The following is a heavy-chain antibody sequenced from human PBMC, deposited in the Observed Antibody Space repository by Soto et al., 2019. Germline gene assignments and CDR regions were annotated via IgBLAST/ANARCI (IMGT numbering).Heavy chain of an antibody. D-gene: IGHD2-2*01. CDR3: ASCISTSGYLRWVSYGMDV. Sequence: QVQLVESGGGVVQPGRSLRLSCAASGFTFSSYAMHWVRQAPGKGLEWVAVKSYDGSNKYYADSVKGRFTISRDNSKNTLYLQMNSLRAEDTAVYYCASCISTSGYLRWVSYGMDVWGQGTTVTVSS. CDR1: GFTFSSYA. V-gene: IGHV3-30-3*01. J-gene: IGHJ6*02. CDR2: KSYDGSNK.